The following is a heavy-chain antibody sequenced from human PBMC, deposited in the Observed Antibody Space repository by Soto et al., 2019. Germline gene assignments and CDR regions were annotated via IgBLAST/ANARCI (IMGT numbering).Heavy chain of an antibody. Sequence: SVKVSCKTSGFTFSSSAIHWVRQARGHRLEWIGWIVVGNNNTNYARGPQGRVIITRDVSTSTAYMELSGLRSEDTAVYYCAADVGGYVYGLAKYWGQGTLVTVSS. CDR3: AADVGGYVYGLAKY. CDR2: IVVGNNNT. D-gene: IGHD5-18*01. J-gene: IGHJ4*02. CDR1: GFTFSSSA. V-gene: IGHV1-58*02.